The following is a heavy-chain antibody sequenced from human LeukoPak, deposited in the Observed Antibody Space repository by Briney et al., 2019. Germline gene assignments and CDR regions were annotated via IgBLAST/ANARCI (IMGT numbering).Heavy chain of an antibody. J-gene: IGHJ4*02. V-gene: IGHV2-5*02. D-gene: IGHD4/OR15-4a*01. CDR3: AHLNFYNYGAFSRAFDY. Sequence: SGPTLVKPTQTLTLTCTFSGLSLTTYGVGVGWIRQPPGKALEGLALIYWDDEKRYRPSLRTRLTITKDTSKSQVVLTLTNVDPVDTATYYCAHLNFYNYGAFSRAFDYWGQGMLVTVSS. CDR1: GLSLTTYGVG. CDR2: IYWDDEK.